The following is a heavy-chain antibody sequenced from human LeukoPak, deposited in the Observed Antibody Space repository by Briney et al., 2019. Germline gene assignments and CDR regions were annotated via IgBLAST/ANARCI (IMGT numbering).Heavy chain of an antibody. CDR3: AKNPSYDSSGYYPDH. CDR1: GFTFSSYG. D-gene: IGHD3-22*01. CDR2: IRYDGSNK. V-gene: IGHV3-30*02. J-gene: IGHJ4*02. Sequence: GGSLRLSCAASGFTFSSYGMHWVRQAPGKGLEWVAFIRYDGSNKYYADSVKDRFTISRDNSKNTLYLQMNSLRAEDTAVYYCAKNPSYDSSGYYPDHWGQGTLATVSS.